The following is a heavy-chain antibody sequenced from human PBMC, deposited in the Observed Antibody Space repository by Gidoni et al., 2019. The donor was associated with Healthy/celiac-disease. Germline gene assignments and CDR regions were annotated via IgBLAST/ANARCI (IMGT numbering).Heavy chain of an antibody. CDR1: GFTFSSYA. CDR3: AKEALRDRLRYFDWFSGQQDY. V-gene: IGHV3-23*01. CDR2: IRCSGGST. Sequence: EVQLLESGGGLVQPGGSLRLSCAASGFTFSSYAMSWVRQAPGKGLEGVSAIRCSGGSTYYADSVKGRFTISRDNSKNTLYLQMNSLRAEDTAVYYCAKEALRDRLRYFDWFSGQQDYWGQGTLVTVSS. J-gene: IGHJ4*02. D-gene: IGHD3-9*01.